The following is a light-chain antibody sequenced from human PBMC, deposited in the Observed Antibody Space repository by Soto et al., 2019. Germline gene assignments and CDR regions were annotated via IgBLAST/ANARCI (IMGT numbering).Light chain of an antibody. V-gene: IGLV1-44*01. CDR2: SNN. CDR3: AAWDDSLNGVV. CDR1: SSNIGSNT. Sequence: SVLTQPPSASGTPGQRVTISCSGSSSNIGSNTVNWYQQLPGTAPKLLIYSNNQRPSGVPDRFSGSKSGTSASLAISGLQSEDEADYYCAAWDDSLNGVVSGGGTKVTVL. J-gene: IGLJ2*01.